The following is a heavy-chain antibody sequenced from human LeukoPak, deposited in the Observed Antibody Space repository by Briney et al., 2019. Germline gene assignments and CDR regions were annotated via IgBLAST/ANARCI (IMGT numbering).Heavy chain of an antibody. J-gene: IGHJ4*02. CDR3: AKGSSPLGFFDY. CDR1: GFAFSIYA. CDR2: INGGGDNT. D-gene: IGHD6-13*01. V-gene: IGHV3-23*01. Sequence: GGSLRLSCTASGFAFSIYAISWVRQAPGKGLEWVSAINGGGDNTYYADSVKGRFTISRDNSKNTLYLQMNSVRAEDTAVYYCAKGSSPLGFFDYWGQGTLVTVSS.